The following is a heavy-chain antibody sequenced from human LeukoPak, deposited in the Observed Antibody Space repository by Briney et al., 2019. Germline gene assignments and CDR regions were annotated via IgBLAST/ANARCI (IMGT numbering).Heavy chain of an antibody. Sequence: GGSLRLSCAASGFTFGSSALSWVRQAPGRGPEWVSTFSRSGPDTYYADSVKGRFTIFRDNSKNTLYLQMNSLRAEDTAVYYCAKGSLGSWYYFDYWGQGTLVTVSS. CDR2: FSRSGPDT. CDR3: AKGSLGSWYYFDY. D-gene: IGHD6-13*01. J-gene: IGHJ4*02. CDR1: GFTFGSSA. V-gene: IGHV3-23*01.